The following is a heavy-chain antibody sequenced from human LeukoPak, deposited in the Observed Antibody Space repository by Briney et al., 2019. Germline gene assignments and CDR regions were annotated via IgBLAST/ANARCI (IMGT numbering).Heavy chain of an antibody. CDR1: GGSISSGDYY. D-gene: IGHD3-3*01. Sequence: SQTRSLTCTVSGGSISSGDYYWSWIRQPPGKGLEWIGYIYYSGSTYYNPSLKSRVTISVDTSKNQFSLKLSSVTAADTAVYYCARGRRFLEWLFPWGQGTLVTVSS. V-gene: IGHV4-30-4*08. J-gene: IGHJ5*02. CDR3: ARGRRFLEWLFP. CDR2: IYYSGST.